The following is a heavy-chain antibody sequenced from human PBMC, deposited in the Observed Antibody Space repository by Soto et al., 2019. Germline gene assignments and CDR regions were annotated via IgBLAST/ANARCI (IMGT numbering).Heavy chain of an antibody. CDR1: GFTFSHYA. V-gene: IGHV3-30*18. CDR2: MSHDENRK. J-gene: IGHJ4*02. CDR3: AKDYDFWSGYYLPRTFDY. D-gene: IGHD3-3*01. Sequence: SLRLSCAASGFTFSHYAMHWVRHSPGKGLEWVAFMSHDENRKLYSDSVKGRFTISRDNSKSTLYLQMSRLRAEDTAVYYCAKDYDFWSGYYLPRTFDYWGQGTLVTVSS.